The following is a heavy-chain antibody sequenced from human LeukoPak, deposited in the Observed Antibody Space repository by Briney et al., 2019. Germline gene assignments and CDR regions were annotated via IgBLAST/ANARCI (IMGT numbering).Heavy chain of an antibody. V-gene: IGHV4-30-2*01. CDR3: ARVVRYYDSSGYYDYFDY. Sequence: SRTLSLTCAVSGGSISSGGYSWSWIRQPPGKGLEWIGYIYHSGSTYYNPSLKSRVTISVDRSKNQFSLKLSSVTAADTAVYYCARVVRYYDSSGYYDYFDYWGQGTLVTVSS. CDR1: GGSISSGGYS. J-gene: IGHJ4*02. D-gene: IGHD3-22*01. CDR2: IYHSGST.